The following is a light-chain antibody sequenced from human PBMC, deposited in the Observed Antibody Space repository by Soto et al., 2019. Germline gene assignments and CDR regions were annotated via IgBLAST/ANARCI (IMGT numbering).Light chain of an antibody. CDR3: QQYGGSPRT. Sequence: EIVLPQSPGTLSLSPGEGATLSCRASQSISSNFLAWYQQKRGQAPRLLIHGASNRATGIPARFSGSGSGTDFTLTITRLEPEDFAVYYCQQYGGSPRTFGQGTKVDIK. CDR2: GAS. J-gene: IGKJ1*01. CDR1: QSISSNF. V-gene: IGKV3-20*01.